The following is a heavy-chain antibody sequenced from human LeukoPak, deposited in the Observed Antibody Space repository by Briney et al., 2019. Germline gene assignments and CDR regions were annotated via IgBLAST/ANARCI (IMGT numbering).Heavy chain of an antibody. J-gene: IGHJ4*02. Sequence: PGRSLRLSCAASGFTFDDYAMHWVRQAPGKGLEWVSGISWNSGSIGYADSVKGRFTISRDNAKNSLYLQMNSLRAEDTALYYCAKDTGGSASSGVRYQLLLPWNGNFDYWGQGTLVTVSS. CDR3: AKDTGGSASSGVRYQLLLPWNGNFDY. V-gene: IGHV3-9*01. D-gene: IGHD2-2*01. CDR2: ISWNSGSI. CDR1: GFTFDDYA.